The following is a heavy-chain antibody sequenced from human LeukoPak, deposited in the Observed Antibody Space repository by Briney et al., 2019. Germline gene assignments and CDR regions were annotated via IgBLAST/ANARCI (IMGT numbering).Heavy chain of an antibody. CDR1: GFTFSSYA. V-gene: IGHV3-64*04. CDR2: ISSNGGST. J-gene: IGHJ4*02. CDR3: AKVLVGADYYLDY. D-gene: IGHD1-26*01. Sequence: GGSLRLSCSASGFTFSSYAMHWVRQAPGKGLEYVSAISSNGGSTYYADSVKGRFTISRDNSKNTLYLQMNSLRAEDTAVYYCAKVLVGADYYLDYWGQGTLVTVSS.